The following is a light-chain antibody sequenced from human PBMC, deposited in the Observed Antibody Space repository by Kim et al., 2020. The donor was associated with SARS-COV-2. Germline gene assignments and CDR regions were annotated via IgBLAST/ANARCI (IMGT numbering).Light chain of an antibody. V-gene: IGLV2-23*02. CDR3: SSYAGSNTWV. CDR2: DVT. CDR1: SSDIGAFNY. Sequence: QSALAHFASVSGSPGQSINISYIGTSSDIGAFNYVSWYQHHAGKAPRLIIYDVTNRPSGVSTRFSGSKSGNTASLTISGLQADDEADYFCSSYAGSNTWVFGGGTQLTVL. J-gene: IGLJ3*02.